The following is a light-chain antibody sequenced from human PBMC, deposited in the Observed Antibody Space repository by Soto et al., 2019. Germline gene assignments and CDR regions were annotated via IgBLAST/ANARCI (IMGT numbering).Light chain of an antibody. CDR1: QSVLDSDHNKNY. J-gene: IGKJ1*01. Sequence: IIMTHSPTSLAVSLCERATLNRKSSQSVLDSDHNKNYLVWYQQKVGQPPKVLIYGASTRESGVPDRFSGSGSGTDFTLTISSLQAEDVAVYFCQQYYDSRWTFGQGTKVDI. V-gene: IGKV4-1*01. CDR3: QQYYDSRWT. CDR2: GAS.